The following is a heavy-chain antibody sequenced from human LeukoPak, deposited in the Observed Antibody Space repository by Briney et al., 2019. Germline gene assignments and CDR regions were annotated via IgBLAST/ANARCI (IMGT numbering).Heavy chain of an antibody. Sequence: PGGSLRLSCAASGFTFSSYGMHWVRQAPGKGLEWVAVIWYDGSNKYYADSVKGRFTISRDNSKNTLYLQMNSLRAEDTAVYYCARDGTYYYDSPSGYFDYWGQGTLVTVSS. CDR1: GFTFSSYG. CDR2: IWYDGSNK. V-gene: IGHV3-33*01. CDR3: ARDGTYYYDSPSGYFDY. J-gene: IGHJ4*02. D-gene: IGHD3-22*01.